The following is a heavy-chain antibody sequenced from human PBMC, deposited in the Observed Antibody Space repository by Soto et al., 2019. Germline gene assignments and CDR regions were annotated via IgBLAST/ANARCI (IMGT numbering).Heavy chain of an antibody. CDR3: ARVAPYDSSGYYYGWFDP. CDR2: ISAYNGNT. CDR1: GYTFTSYG. J-gene: IGHJ5*02. D-gene: IGHD3-22*01. Sequence: ASVKVSCKASGYTFTSYGISWVRQAPGQGLEWMGWISAYNGNTNYAQKLQGRVTMTTDTSTSTAYMELRSLRSDDTAVYYCARVAPYDSSGYYYGWFDPWGQGTLVTVSS. V-gene: IGHV1-18*04.